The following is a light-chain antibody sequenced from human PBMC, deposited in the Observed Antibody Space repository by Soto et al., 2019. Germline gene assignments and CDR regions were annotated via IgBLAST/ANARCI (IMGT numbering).Light chain of an antibody. CDR3: QQYVTSSPRT. CDR1: QSVTSSY. V-gene: IGKV3-20*01. CDR2: GAS. Sequence: EIVLTQSPGTLSLSPGERATLSCRASQSVTSSYLAWYQQKPGQAPRLVIHGASTRASGIPDRFSGSGSGTDFTLTISRLEPEDFAVYYCQQYVTSSPRTFGQGTKVEIK. J-gene: IGKJ1*01.